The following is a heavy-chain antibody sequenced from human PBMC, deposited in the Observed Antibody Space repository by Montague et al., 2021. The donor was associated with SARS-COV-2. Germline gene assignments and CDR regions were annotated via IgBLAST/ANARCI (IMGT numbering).Heavy chain of an antibody. Sequence: SETLSLTCAVYGSSFNDYFWTWIRQPPGKGLEWIGEINHDGSTNYNPSLKSRLTISVDTSKNQFSLNLTSVTAADAAVYYCACGEITTRGLIYYYGMDVWGQGTTVTVSS. CDR3: ACGEITTRGLIYYYGMDV. D-gene: IGHD4-11*01. CDR1: GSSFNDYF. V-gene: IGHV4-34*01. CDR2: INHDGST. J-gene: IGHJ6*02.